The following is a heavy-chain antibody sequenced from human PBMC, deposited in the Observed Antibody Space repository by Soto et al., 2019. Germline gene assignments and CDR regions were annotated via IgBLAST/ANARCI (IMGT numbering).Heavy chain of an antibody. Sequence: QVQLVQSGVEVKMPGASVKLACKASGYTFTNYGLTWVRQVPGQGLEWIGWVSGYNRNTNYAQKFEDRVIMTTDTSTSTAFVELRSLRHDGRGMYFCARERQWETVIYWGQGAVLTVSP. D-gene: IGHD1-26*01. CDR2: VSGYNRNT. CDR1: GYTFTNYG. V-gene: IGHV1-18*01. CDR3: ARERQWETVIY. J-gene: IGHJ4*02.